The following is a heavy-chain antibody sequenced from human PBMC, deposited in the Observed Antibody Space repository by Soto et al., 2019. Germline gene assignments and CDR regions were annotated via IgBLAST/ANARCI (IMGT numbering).Heavy chain of an antibody. CDR2: ISGSGGST. CDR3: AKDKVYKYYYDSSDDYGMDV. D-gene: IGHD3-22*01. J-gene: IGHJ6*02. V-gene: IGHV3-23*01. Sequence: PGGSLRLSCAASGFTFSSYAMSWVRQAPGKGLEWVSAISGSGGSTYYADSVKGRFTISRDNSKNTLYLQMNSLRAEDTAVYYCAKDKVYKYYYDSSDDYGMDVWGQGTTVTVSS. CDR1: GFTFSSYA.